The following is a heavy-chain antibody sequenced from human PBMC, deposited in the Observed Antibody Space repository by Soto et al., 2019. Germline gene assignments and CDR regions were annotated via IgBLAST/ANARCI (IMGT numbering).Heavy chain of an antibody. CDR1: RFRFSDHT. Sequence: QVQLVESGGGVVRPETCLRLSCAASRFRFSDHTMHWVRQARGKGREWVASLGHDGTNKWYGDSVKGRLTISRDNSKKTLYLQMNDLRVEDTAVYYCTREGVVDVSGVFDFWGQGILVTVSS. CDR3: TREGVVDVSGVFDF. J-gene: IGHJ4*02. CDR2: LGHDGTNK. V-gene: IGHV3-33*01. D-gene: IGHD2-21*01.